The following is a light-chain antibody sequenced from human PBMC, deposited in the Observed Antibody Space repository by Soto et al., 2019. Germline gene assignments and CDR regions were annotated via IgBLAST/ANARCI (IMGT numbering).Light chain of an antibody. Sequence: EIVLTQSPATLSLSPGERATLSCRASQSVGTYLAWYQQKPGQAPRLLIYVASNRPTGIPARFSGSGSGTVFTLTISGLEPEDFAVYYFQQRTIWPPLTFGGGTKVEIK. CDR3: QQRTIWPPLT. J-gene: IGKJ4*01. CDR1: QSVGTY. V-gene: IGKV3-11*01. CDR2: VAS.